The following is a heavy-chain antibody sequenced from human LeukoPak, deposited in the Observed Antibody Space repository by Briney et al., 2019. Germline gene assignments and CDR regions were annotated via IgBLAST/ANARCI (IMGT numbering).Heavy chain of an antibody. D-gene: IGHD3-10*01. CDR1: GYSFTSYW. Sequence: GESLRISCKGSGYSFTSYWISWVRQMPGKGLGWMGMIDPSDSYTNYSPSFQGHVTISADKSISTAYLQWSSLKASDTAMYYCARPLVVRGVIENWFDPWGQGTLVTVSS. CDR3: ARPLVVRGVIENWFDP. V-gene: IGHV5-10-1*01. J-gene: IGHJ5*02. CDR2: IDPSDSYT.